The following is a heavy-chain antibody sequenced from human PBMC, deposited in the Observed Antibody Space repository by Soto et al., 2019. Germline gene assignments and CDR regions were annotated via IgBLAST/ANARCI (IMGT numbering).Heavy chain of an antibody. CDR3: ARSGSTGYYDFFVY. Sequence: PSETLSLTCTVSGGSISSDTYYWGWIRQPPGKGLEWIGSIYYSGSANYNPSLKSRVTMSVDTSKNLLSLKLSSVTAADTAVYYCARSGSTGYYDFFVYSGQGTLVTLPS. V-gene: IGHV4-39*01. CDR1: GGSISSDTYY. CDR2: IYYSGSA. D-gene: IGHD3-9*01. J-gene: IGHJ4*02.